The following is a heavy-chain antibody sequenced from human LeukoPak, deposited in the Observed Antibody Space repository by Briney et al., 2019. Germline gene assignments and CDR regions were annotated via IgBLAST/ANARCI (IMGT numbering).Heavy chain of an antibody. Sequence: PSETPSLTCGVSGGSFSDYYGSWIRQSPGQGLEWSGSIYHSGSTYYNQSLKSRVTISVDTSKNQFCLQLSSVTAADTAVYYCARALPGQWLVFDYWGQGTLVTVSS. CDR1: GGSFSDYY. CDR3: ARALPGQWLVFDY. D-gene: IGHD6-19*01. V-gene: IGHV4-34*01. CDR2: IYHSGST. J-gene: IGHJ4*02.